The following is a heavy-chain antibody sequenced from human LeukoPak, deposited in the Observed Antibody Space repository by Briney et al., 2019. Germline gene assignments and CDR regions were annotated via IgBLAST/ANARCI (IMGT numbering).Heavy chain of an antibody. V-gene: IGHV1-2*06. CDR1: GYTFTCYY. Sequence: ASVKVSCKASGYTFTCYYMHWVRQAPGQGLEWMGRINPNSGGTNYAQKFQGRVTMTRDTSISTAYMELSRLRSDDTAVYYCARVRYGSGSYYKYFDYWGQGTLVTVSS. CDR3: ARVRYGSGSYYKYFDY. D-gene: IGHD3-10*01. CDR2: INPNSGGT. J-gene: IGHJ4*02.